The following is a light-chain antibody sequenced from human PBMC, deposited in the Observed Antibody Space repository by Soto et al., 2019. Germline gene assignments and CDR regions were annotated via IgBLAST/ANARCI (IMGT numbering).Light chain of an antibody. J-gene: IGKJ2*02. CDR1: QSISSY. CDR2: AAS. CDR3: QQSYSTPRT. V-gene: IGKV1-39*01. Sequence: DIQMTQSPSSLSASVGDRVTITCRASQSISSYLNWNQQKPGKAPKLLIYAASSLQSGVPSRFSGSGSGTDFTLTISSLQPEDFATYYCQQSYSTPRTVGQGTKLEIK.